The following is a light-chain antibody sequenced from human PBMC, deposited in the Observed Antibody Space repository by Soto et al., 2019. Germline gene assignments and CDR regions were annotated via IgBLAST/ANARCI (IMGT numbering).Light chain of an antibody. V-gene: IGKV3-15*01. CDR2: GAS. CDR1: QSISDT. Sequence: ETGMTQSPATLSVSPGGRATLSCRASQSISDTLAWYQQKPGQAPRLLIHGASTRATGFPARFSGSGSGTDFTLTISRLEPEDFAVYYCQQYNQWPITFGQGTRLEIK. CDR3: QQYNQWPIT. J-gene: IGKJ5*01.